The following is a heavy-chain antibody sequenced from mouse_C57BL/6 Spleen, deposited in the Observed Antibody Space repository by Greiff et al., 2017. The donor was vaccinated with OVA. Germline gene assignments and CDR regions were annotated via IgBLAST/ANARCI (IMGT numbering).Heavy chain of an antibody. CDR3: ARRSWYAMDY. CDR1: GYTFTSYW. J-gene: IGHJ4*01. Sequence: QVQLQQPGAELVRPGSSVKLSCKASGYTFTSYWMHWVKQRPIQGLEWIGNIDPSDSETHYNQKFKDKATLTVDKSSSTAYMQLSRLTSEDSAVYYCARRSWYAMDYWGQGTSVTVSS. V-gene: IGHV1-52*01. CDR2: IDPSDSET.